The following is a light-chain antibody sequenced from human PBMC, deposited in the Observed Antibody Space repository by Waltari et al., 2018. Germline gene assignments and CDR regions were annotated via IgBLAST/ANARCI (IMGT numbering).Light chain of an antibody. J-gene: IGKJ2*01. CDR1: QSISSW. CDR2: DDP. CDR3: QQYNSYSYT. V-gene: IGKV1-5*01. Sequence: ILMTQSPSTLSASLGDRVTNTCRGSQSISSWLAWYQQKPGEAPNLLIYDDPSLESGVPSRFSGSGSGTEFTLTISSLQPDDFATYYCQQYNSYSYTFGQGTKLEIK.